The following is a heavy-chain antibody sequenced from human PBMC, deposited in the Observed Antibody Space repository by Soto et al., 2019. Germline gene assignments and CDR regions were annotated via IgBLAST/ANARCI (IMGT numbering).Heavy chain of an antibody. V-gene: IGHV3-23*01. CDR2: ISGSGGST. J-gene: IGHJ5*02. Sequence: EVQLLESGGGLVQPGGSLRLSCAASGFTFSSYAMSWVLQAPGKGLEWVSAISGSGGSTYYADSVKGRFTISRDNSKNTLYLQMNSLRAEDTAVYYCAKDILGRPPVVVVAAYNWFDPWGQGTLVTVSS. D-gene: IGHD2-15*01. CDR1: GFTFSSYA. CDR3: AKDILGRPPVVVVAAYNWFDP.